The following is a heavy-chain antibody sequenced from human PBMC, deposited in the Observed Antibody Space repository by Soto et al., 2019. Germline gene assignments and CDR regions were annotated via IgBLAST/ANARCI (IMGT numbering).Heavy chain of an antibody. D-gene: IGHD3-3*01. CDR1: GGSISSYY. J-gene: IGHJ5*02. V-gene: IGHV4-59*01. Sequence: SETLSLTCTVSGGSISSYYWSWIRQPPGKGLEWIGYIYYSGSTNYNPSLKSRVTISVDTSKNQFSLKLSSVTAADTAVYYCARDFKDYDFWSGPGWFAPWGQGTLVTGSS. CDR2: IYYSGST. CDR3: ARDFKDYDFWSGPGWFAP.